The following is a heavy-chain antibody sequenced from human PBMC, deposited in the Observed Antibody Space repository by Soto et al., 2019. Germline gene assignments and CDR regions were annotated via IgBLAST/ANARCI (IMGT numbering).Heavy chain of an antibody. V-gene: IGHV3-15*07. CDR1: GIPFTDAW. J-gene: IGHJ4*02. D-gene: IGHD5-12*01. Sequence: EVQLVASEGSLVKPGGSLRLSCAVSGIPFTDAWMNWVRQAPGKGLEWVGRIKSKGSGGTTDYAATVKGRFTISRDDSKNTLYLQMDSLQIGDTAVYFCIWQADYIGNWHWGQGSLVTVSS. CDR2: IKSKGSGGTT. CDR3: IWQADYIGNWH.